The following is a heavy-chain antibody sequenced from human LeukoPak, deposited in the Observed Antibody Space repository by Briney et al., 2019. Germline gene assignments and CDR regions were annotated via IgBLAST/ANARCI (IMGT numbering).Heavy chain of an antibody. J-gene: IGHJ4*02. V-gene: IGHV3-15*01. Sequence: PGGSRRLSCAASGFTFSNAWMSWVRQAPGKGLEWVGRITKKTDGGTTEYAAPVKGRFTISRDDSKDTLYLQMNSLKTEDTAVYYCTRGPRPFDYWGQGTLVNVSS. CDR2: ITKKTDGGTT. CDR3: TRGPRPFDY. CDR1: GFTFSNAW.